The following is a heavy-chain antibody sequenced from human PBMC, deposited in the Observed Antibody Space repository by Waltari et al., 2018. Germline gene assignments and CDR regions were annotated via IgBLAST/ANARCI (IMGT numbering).Heavy chain of an antibody. CDR1: GGTFSSYA. V-gene: IGHV1-69*08. CDR3: ARDHNNWFRELLSFDP. CDR2: IIPIFGTA. Sequence: QVQLVQSGAEVKKPGSSVKVSCKASGGTFSSYAISWVRQAPGQGLEWMGRIIPIFGTANYAQKFQGRVTITADKSTSTAYMELSSLRSEDTAVYYCARDHNNWFRELLSFDPWGQGTLVTVSS. J-gene: IGHJ5*02. D-gene: IGHD3-10*01.